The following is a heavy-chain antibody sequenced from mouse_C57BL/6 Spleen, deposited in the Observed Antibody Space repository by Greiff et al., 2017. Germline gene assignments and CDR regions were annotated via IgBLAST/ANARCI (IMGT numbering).Heavy chain of an antibody. D-gene: IGHD1-1*01. V-gene: IGHV1-72*01. CDR2: IEPNSGGT. J-gene: IGHJ2*01. Sequence: QVQLQQPGAELVKPGASGKLSCKASGYTFTSYWMDWVKQRPGRGLEWIGRIEPNSGGTKYNEKFKSKGTRTGDTPSSTAYMQLSSLTSEDSAVYYCARNYGSYDYFDYWRPGTTLTVSS. CDR3: ARNYGSYDYFDY. CDR1: GYTFTSYW.